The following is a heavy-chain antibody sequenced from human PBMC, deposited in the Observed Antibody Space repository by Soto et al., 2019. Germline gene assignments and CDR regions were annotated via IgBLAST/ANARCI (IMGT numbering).Heavy chain of an antibody. D-gene: IGHD1-20*01. CDR1: GGALSTYY. V-gene: IGHV4-59*01. J-gene: IGHJ5*02. CDR2: MSYSGSS. Sequence: SETLSLTCTVSGGALSTYYWSWIRQPPGKGLEWIVYMSYSGSSNYNPSLKSRVIMSVDTSKNQVSLKLSSVTAADTAIYYCARTRITSTAATFDPWGQGTLVTVSS. CDR3: ARTRITSTAATFDP.